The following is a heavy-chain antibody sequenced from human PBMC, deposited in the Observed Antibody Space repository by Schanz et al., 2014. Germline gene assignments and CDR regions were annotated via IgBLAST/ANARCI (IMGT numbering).Heavy chain of an antibody. Sequence: EVQLVESGGGLVQPGGSLRLSCAASGFTFSSYSMNWVRQAPGKGLEWVSYISSASSTINYADSVEGRFTISRDNAKNSLFLQMNSLRAEDTAVYYCARAGYDADNWFDPWGQGTLVIVSS. CDR2: ISSASSTI. CDR3: ARAGYDADNWFDP. CDR1: GFTFSSYS. D-gene: IGHD2-2*01. V-gene: IGHV3-48*01. J-gene: IGHJ5*02.